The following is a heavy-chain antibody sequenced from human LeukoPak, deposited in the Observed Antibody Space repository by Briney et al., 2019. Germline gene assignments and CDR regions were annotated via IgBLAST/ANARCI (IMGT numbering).Heavy chain of an antibody. CDR3: AKVSQWGNSRWYEGD. CDR2: ISADGPT. V-gene: IGHV3-23*01. Sequence: PGGSLRLSCAASGFTFSSSPMSWVRQAPGKGLDWASSISADGPTYYADSVKGRFTISRDNSKNTLYLQMNSLRGEDTAVYYCAKVSQWGNSRWYEGDWGQGTLVTVSS. D-gene: IGHD6-13*01. J-gene: IGHJ4*02. CDR1: GFTFSSSP.